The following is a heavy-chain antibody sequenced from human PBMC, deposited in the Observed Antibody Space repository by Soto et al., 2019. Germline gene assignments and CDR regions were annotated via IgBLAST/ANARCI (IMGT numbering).Heavy chain of an antibody. CDR2: IWFDGSNK. D-gene: IGHD2-15*01. Sequence: GGSLRLSCAASGFTFGSYAIHWVRQAPGKGLEWVAIIWFDGSNKYYADSVKGRFSISRDNSKNTLFLQMDSLRAEDTAVYYCARGQLPAATTYFDFWGQGTLVTVSS. J-gene: IGHJ4*02. V-gene: IGHV3-33*01. CDR3: ARGQLPAATTYFDF. CDR1: GFTFGSYA.